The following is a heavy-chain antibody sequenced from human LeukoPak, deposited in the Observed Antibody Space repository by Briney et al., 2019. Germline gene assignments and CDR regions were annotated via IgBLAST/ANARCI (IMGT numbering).Heavy chain of an antibody. CDR1: GFTFKNYA. CDR3: ARILVEYFQH. V-gene: IGHV3-23*01. Sequence: TGGSLRLSCVASGFTFKNYAMSWVRQAPGKGLEWVSAIDSSGAYTYYADSVRGRFIISRDNSKNSMYLQMNSLRAEDTAIYYCARILVEYFQHWGQGTLVTVSS. D-gene: IGHD6-6*01. CDR2: IDSSGAYT. J-gene: IGHJ1*01.